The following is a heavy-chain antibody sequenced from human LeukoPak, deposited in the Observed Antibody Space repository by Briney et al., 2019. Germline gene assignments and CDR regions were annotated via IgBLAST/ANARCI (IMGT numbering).Heavy chain of an antibody. V-gene: IGHV3-9*01. J-gene: IGHJ4*02. CDR2: ISWNSGSI. CDR3: AKDRRQKSSVVDY. CDR1: GFTFDDYA. Sequence: GGSLRLSCAASGFTFDDYAMHWVRQAPGKGLEWVSGISWNSGSIGYADSVKGRFAISRDNAKNSLYLQMNSLRAEDTALYYCAKDRRQKSSVVDYWGQGTLVTVSS. D-gene: IGHD3-22*01.